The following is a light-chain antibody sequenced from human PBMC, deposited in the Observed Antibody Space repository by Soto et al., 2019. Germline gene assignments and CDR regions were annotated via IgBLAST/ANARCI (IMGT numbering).Light chain of an antibody. V-gene: IGKV3-15*01. CDR1: QSVTSN. CDR2: GAS. CDR3: QQYDNWWT. Sequence: EIVMTQSPATLSVSPGERATLSCRASQSVTSNLAWYQQKPGQAPRLLIYGASTRATGIPARFSGSGSGTEFTLTLSSLQSEDSAVYHCQQYDNWWTFGQGTKVEIK. J-gene: IGKJ1*01.